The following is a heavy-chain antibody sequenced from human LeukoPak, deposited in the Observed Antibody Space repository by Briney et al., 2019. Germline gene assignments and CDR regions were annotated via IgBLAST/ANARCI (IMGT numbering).Heavy chain of an antibody. CDR1: GGSISGYY. Sequence: SETLSLTCTVSGGSISGYYWSWIRQPPGKGLEWIGYIFYSGSTNYNPSLKSRVTISLDTSRIQFSLELTSMTAADTAVYYCASSRGVVTPFDYWGQGTLVTVSS. V-gene: IGHV4-59*01. J-gene: IGHJ4*02. CDR3: ASSRGVVTPFDY. D-gene: IGHD2-21*02. CDR2: IFYSGST.